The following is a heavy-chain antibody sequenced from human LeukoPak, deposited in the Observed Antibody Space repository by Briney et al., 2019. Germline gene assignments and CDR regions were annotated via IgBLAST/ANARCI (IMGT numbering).Heavy chain of an antibody. V-gene: IGHV1-2*02. D-gene: IGHD5-18*01. CDR1: GYTFTGYY. J-gene: IGHJ6*02. CDR3: ASGYSYGYYYGMDV. CDR2: INPNSGGT. Sequence: ASVKVSCKASGYTFTGYYMHWVRQAPGQRLEWMGWINPNSGGTNYAQKLQGRVTMTTDTSTSTAYMELRSLRSDDTAVYYCASGYSYGYYYGMDVWGQGTTVTVSS.